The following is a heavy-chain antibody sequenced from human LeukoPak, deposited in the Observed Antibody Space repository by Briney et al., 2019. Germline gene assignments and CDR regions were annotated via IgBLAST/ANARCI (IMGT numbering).Heavy chain of an antibody. CDR1: GGTFSGYY. V-gene: IGHV4-34*01. CDR3: ARGRGWLPPNYYFDY. CDR2: INHSGST. Sequence: PSDTLSLTCAVYGGTFSGYYWIWIREPPGKGLEWIGEINHSGSTNYNPSLKRQVTISVATSKNQSSLKLSSVTDAETAVYYCARGRGWLPPNYYFDYWGQGTLVTVSS. J-gene: IGHJ4*02. D-gene: IGHD6-19*01.